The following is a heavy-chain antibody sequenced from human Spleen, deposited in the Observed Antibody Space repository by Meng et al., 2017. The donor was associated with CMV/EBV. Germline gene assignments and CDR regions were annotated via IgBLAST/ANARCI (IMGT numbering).Heavy chain of an antibody. CDR2: INTDGSFT. CDR1: GFTFSRYW. CDR3: GRDLTGERDQ. D-gene: IGHD7-27*01. J-gene: IGHJ4*02. Sequence: EVEVVGSGGGLFGPGGCFRRCGEDSGFTFSRYWMNWVRQVQGEGLVWVSRINTDGSFTSYADSVKGRFTISRDNAKNTLYLHMHSLRVDDSAVYYCGRDLTGERDQWGQGTLVTVSS. V-gene: IGHV3-74*03.